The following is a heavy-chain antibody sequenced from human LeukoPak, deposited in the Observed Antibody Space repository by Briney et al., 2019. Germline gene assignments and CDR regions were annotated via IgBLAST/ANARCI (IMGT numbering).Heavy chain of an antibody. CDR2: INPNSGGT. CDR1: GYTFTNYY. J-gene: IGHJ3*02. Sequence: ASVKVSCKASGYTFTNYYMHWVRQAPGQGLEWMGWINPNSGGTNYARKFQGRVTMTRDTSISTAYMELSRLRSDDTAVYYCARDLEYLYPGGAFDIWGQGTMVTVSS. D-gene: IGHD3-16*01. CDR3: ARDLEYLYPGGAFDI. V-gene: IGHV1-2*02.